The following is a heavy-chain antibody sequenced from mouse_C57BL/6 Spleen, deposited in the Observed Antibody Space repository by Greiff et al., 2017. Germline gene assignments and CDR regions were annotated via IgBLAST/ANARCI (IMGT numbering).Heavy chain of an antibody. CDR1: GFNIKDDY. D-gene: IGHD2-2*01. V-gene: IGHV14-4*01. CDR3: TTLYGYDEDYYAMDY. Sequence: DVKLQESGAELVRPGASVKLSCTASGFNIKDDYMHWVKQRPEQGLEWIGWIDPENGDTEYASKFQGKATITADTSSNTAYLQLSSLTSEDTAVYYCTTLYGYDEDYYAMDYWGQGTSVTVSS. CDR2: IDPENGDT. J-gene: IGHJ4*01.